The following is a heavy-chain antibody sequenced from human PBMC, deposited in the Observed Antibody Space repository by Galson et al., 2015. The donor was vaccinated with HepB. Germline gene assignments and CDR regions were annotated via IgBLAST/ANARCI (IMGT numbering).Heavy chain of an antibody. D-gene: IGHD3-10*01. V-gene: IGHV5-51*03. J-gene: IGHJ4*02. CDR2: IYPGDSET. Sequence: QSGAEVTKPVESLKISCKGSGYSFTDYWIAWVRQMPGKGLECMGIIYPGDSETRYRPSFQGQVTISADKSLITAYLQWSSLKASDTAMYYCARLGVGSYFKRPFDHWGQGTLVTVSS. CDR3: ARLGVGSYFKRPFDH. CDR1: GYSFTDYW.